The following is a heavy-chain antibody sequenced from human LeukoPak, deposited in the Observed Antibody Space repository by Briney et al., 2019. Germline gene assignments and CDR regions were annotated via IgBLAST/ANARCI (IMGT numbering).Heavy chain of an antibody. CDR1: GFTFSSYA. Sequence: LGGSLRLSCAASGFTFSSYAMHWVRQAPGKGLEWVAVISYDGSNKYYADSVKGRFTISRDNSKNTLYLQMNSLRAEDTAVYYCAREHLIVVVPAAVDYWGQGTLVTVPS. V-gene: IGHV3-30-3*01. CDR3: AREHLIVVVPAAVDY. J-gene: IGHJ4*02. D-gene: IGHD2-2*01. CDR2: ISYDGSNK.